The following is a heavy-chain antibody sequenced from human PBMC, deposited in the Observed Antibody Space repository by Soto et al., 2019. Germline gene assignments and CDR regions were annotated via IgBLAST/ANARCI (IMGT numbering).Heavy chain of an antibody. CDR1: GFTFDDYA. Sequence: GGSLRLSCAASGFTFDDYAMHWVRQAPGKGLEWVSLISGDGGSKYYADSVKGRFTISRDNSKNSLYLQMNSLRTEDTAFYYCPKVPYYYRSGSYYYFDYWGQGTLVTVSS. V-gene: IGHV3-43*02. D-gene: IGHD3-10*01. CDR3: PKVPYYYRSGSYYYFDY. J-gene: IGHJ4*02. CDR2: ISGDGGSK.